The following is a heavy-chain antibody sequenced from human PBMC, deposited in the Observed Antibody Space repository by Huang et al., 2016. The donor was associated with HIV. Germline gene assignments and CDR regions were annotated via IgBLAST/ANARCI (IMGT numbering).Heavy chain of an antibody. J-gene: IGHJ3*02. D-gene: IGHD3-16*01. V-gene: IGHV1-18*04. Sequence: QIRLVQSGADVKKPGASERVSCTASGYAFSDYGFSWVRQAPGQGTEWVEWISAAKGETNYGQRVQGRVTLTTDTSTTTVYMDLRSLRSDDTAVYYCARDPKYHSFPYFRQRRGIEIWGQGTVVTVSS. CDR3: ARDPKYHSFPYFRQRRGIEI. CDR1: GYAFSDYG. CDR2: ISAAKGET.